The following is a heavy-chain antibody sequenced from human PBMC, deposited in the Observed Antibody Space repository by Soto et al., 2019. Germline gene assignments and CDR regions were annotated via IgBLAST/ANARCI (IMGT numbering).Heavy chain of an antibody. D-gene: IGHD3-22*01. CDR3: AREGVVVTRSGYYYYYGMDV. Sequence: QVQLQESGPGLVKPSQTLSLTCTVSGGSISSGGYYWRWIRQHPGKGLEWIGYIYYSGSTYYNPSLKSRVTISVHTSKNQFSLKLSSVTAADTAVYYCAREGVVVTRSGYYYYYGMDVWGQGTTVTVSS. J-gene: IGHJ6*02. CDR2: IYYSGST. CDR1: GGSISSGGYY. V-gene: IGHV4-31*03.